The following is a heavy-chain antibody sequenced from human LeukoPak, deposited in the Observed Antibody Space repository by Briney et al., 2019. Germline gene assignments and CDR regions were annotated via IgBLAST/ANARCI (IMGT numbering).Heavy chain of an antibody. Sequence: PGGSLRLSCAASGFTFSSYAMHWVRQAPGKGLEYVSAISSNGGSTYYANSVKGRFTISRDNSKNTLYLQMGSLRAEDMAVYYCARDSHMVRGVIDYWGQGTLVTVSS. CDR1: GFTFSSYA. D-gene: IGHD3-10*01. CDR3: ARDSHMVRGVIDY. CDR2: ISSNGGST. J-gene: IGHJ4*02. V-gene: IGHV3-64*01.